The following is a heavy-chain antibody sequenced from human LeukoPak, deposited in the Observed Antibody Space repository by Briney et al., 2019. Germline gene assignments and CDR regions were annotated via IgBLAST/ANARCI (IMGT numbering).Heavy chain of an antibody. CDR2: ISPSGTDI. J-gene: IGHJ4*02. D-gene: IGHD3-10*01. CDR1: AFTFSDNY. V-gene: IGHV3-11*04. CDR3: ARDKAGMVPFDY. Sequence: GGSLRLSCAVSAFTFSDNYMTWIRQAPGKGLESVSYISPSGTDISYADSVKGRFTISRDNAKNSLYLQMNSLRAEDTAVYFCARDKAGMVPFDYWGQGTLVTVSS.